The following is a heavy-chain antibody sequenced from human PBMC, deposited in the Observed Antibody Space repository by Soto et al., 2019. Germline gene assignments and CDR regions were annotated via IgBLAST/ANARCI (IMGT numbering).Heavy chain of an antibody. CDR1: GGTFSSYA. CDR2: IIPIFGTA. Sequence: SVKVSCKASGGTFSSYAISWVRQAPGQGLEWMGGIIPIFGTANYAQKFQGRVTITADESTSTAYMELSSLRSEDTAVYYCARVEDYYGSGSKELPPYYYYYGMDVWGQGTTVTVSS. CDR3: ARVEDYYGSGSKELPPYYYYYGMDV. J-gene: IGHJ6*02. D-gene: IGHD3-10*01. V-gene: IGHV1-69*13.